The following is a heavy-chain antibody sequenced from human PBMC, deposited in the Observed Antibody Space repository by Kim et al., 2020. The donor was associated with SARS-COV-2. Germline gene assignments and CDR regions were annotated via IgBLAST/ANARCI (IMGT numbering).Heavy chain of an antibody. J-gene: IGHJ1*01. Sequence: SETLSLTCTVSGGSISSSSYYWGWIRQPPGKGLEWIGSIYYSGSTYYNPSLKSRVTISVDTSKNQFSLKLSSVTAADTAVYYCARVRYYYDSSLFQHWGQGTLVTVSS. D-gene: IGHD3-22*01. V-gene: IGHV4-39*07. CDR2: IYYSGST. CDR1: GGSISSSSYY. CDR3: ARVRYYYDSSLFQH.